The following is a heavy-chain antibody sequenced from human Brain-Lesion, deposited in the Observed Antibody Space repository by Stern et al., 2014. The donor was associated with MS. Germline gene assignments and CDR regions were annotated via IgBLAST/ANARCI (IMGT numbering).Heavy chain of an antibody. CDR1: GGSVSSTSYA. CDR2: IYYSGNT. J-gene: IGHJ5*02. D-gene: IGHD2-15*01. CDR3: AGEEDIRYCSGGSCTGNWFDP. Sequence: QVQLVQSGPGLVKPSETLSLTCTVAGGSVSSTSYAWAWIRQPPGKGLEWIGTIYYSGNTYYSPSLKSRLTIYLDTSKKHFPRQLRSVTAADTAVYYCAGEEDIRYCSGGSCTGNWFDPWGQGTLVTVSS. V-gene: IGHV4-39*02.